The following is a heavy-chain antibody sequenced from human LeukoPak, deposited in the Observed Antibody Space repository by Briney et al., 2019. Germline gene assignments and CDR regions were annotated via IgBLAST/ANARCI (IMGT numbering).Heavy chain of an antibody. CDR3: ARDFDMGITPGDDFDY. CDR2: FKEDGTYT. D-gene: IGHD3-9*01. Sequence: PGGPLRLSCAASGFPFGHHWMHWVPQVPGEGLVGVSRFKEDGTYTSYADSVKGRFTISRDNARNTLYLQMNSLRAEDTAVYYCARDFDMGITPGDDFDYWGQGTLVTVSS. V-gene: IGHV3-74*01. J-gene: IGHJ4*02. CDR1: GFPFGHHW.